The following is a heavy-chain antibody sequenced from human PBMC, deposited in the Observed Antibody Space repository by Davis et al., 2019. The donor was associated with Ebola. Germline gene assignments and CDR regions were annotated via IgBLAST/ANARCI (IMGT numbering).Heavy chain of an antibody. CDR2: INAGNGNT. V-gene: IGHV1-3*01. Sequence: ASVKVSCKASGYTFTSYAMHWVRQAPGQRLEWMGWINAGNGNTKYSQKLQGRVTMTTDTSTSTAYMELRSLRSDDTAVYYCARSGGFAAAGTPWYYYGMDVWGQGTTVTVSS. CDR1: GYTFTSYA. J-gene: IGHJ6*02. D-gene: IGHD6-13*01. CDR3: ARSGGFAAAGTPWYYYGMDV.